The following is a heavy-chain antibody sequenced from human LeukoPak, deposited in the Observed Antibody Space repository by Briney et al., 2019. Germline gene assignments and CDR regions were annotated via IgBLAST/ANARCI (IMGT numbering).Heavy chain of an antibody. CDR1: GFTFSSYW. D-gene: IGHD2-2*01. CDR3: ARDIVVVPADDAFDI. J-gene: IGHJ3*02. V-gene: IGHV3-74*01. CDR2: INSDGSST. Sequence: GGSLRLSCAASGFTFSSYWMHWVRQAPGKGLVWVSRINSDGSSTSYADSVKGRFTIYRDNAKNTLYLQMNSLRAEDTAVYYCARDIVVVPADDAFDIWGQGTMVTVSS.